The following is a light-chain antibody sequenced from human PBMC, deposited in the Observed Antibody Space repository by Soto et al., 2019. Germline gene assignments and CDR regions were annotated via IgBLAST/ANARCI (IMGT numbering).Light chain of an antibody. CDR1: QSLVHSDGNTY. CDR2: KIY. Sequence: DIVMTQTPLSSPFTLGQPASISCRSSQSLVHSDGNTYFNWLQQRPGQPPRLLIYKIYNRFPGVPVRFSVRVAGTDFILKIMRVEGEDVGVCYWLQATQSYTFGKDPKQGIK. CDR3: LQATQSYT. V-gene: IGKV2-24*01. J-gene: IGKJ2*01.